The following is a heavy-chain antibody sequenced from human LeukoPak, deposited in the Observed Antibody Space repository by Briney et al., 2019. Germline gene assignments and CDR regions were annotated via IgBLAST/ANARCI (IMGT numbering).Heavy chain of an antibody. V-gene: IGHV3-21*01. Sequence: GGSLRLSCEVSGITFNTNAMSWVRQAPGKGLEWVSIISGGSSAIFSADALKGRFTISRDDAKNLLYLDMNSLRAEDTAVYYCARGHTAVTRHFDFWGQGTLVTVSS. CDR2: ISGGSSAI. J-gene: IGHJ4*02. D-gene: IGHD4-17*01. CDR3: ARGHTAVTRHFDF. CDR1: GITFNTNA.